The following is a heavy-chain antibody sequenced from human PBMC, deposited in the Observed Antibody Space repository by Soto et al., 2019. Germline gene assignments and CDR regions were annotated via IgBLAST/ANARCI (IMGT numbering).Heavy chain of an antibody. D-gene: IGHD4-4*01. V-gene: IGHV4-59*01. CDR1: AGSLCSYY. CDR3: AGDGDGRMTTNPYYYNGMDG. CDR2: VFYTGRA. Sequence: SVTLWRTCTVCAGSLCSYYCIWGRHPPHKGLEWNGYVFYTGRANYNASLKSRVSISLDTSNYQFSLKLSSVTAADTAVYYCAGDGDGRMTTNPYYYNGMDGWGPGTTVTVSS. J-gene: IGHJ6*02.